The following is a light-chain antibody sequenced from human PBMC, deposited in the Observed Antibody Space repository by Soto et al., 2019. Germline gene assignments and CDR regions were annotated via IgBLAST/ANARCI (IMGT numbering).Light chain of an antibody. Sequence: EIVLTQSPGTLSLSPGERATLSCRASQSVSSGYLAWYQQKPGQAPRLLIYGASSRATGIPDRFSGSGSGTDFTLTINRLEPEDFAVYYCQQYGGSPTWTFGQGTKVEIK. CDR3: QQYGGSPTWT. V-gene: IGKV3-20*01. CDR1: QSVSSGY. CDR2: GAS. J-gene: IGKJ1*01.